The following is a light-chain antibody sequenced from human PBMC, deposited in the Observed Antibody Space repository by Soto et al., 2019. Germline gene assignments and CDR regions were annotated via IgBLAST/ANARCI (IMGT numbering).Light chain of an antibody. CDR3: QQSYSISWT. CDR1: QGIRND. J-gene: IGKJ1*01. CDR2: VAS. V-gene: IGKV1-39*01. Sequence: IQMTQSPSSLSASVGDRVTITCRASQGIRNDLGWYQQKPGKPPKLLIYVASSLQSGVPSRFSGSGSGRDFTLTISSLQPEDFATYYCQQSYSISWTFGQGTKVDIK.